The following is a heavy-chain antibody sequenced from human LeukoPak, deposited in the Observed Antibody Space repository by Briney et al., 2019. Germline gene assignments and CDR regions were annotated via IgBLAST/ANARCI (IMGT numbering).Heavy chain of an antibody. D-gene: IGHD3-22*01. CDR3: ASLHSGYRGVDY. Sequence: GGSLRLSCAASGFTFSSYSMNWVRQAPGKGLEWVSSISSSSSYIYYADSVKGRFTISRDNAKNSLYLQMNSLRAEDTAVYYCASLHSGYRGVDYWGQGTLVTVSS. CDR2: ISSSSSYI. J-gene: IGHJ4*02. V-gene: IGHV3-21*01. CDR1: GFTFSSYS.